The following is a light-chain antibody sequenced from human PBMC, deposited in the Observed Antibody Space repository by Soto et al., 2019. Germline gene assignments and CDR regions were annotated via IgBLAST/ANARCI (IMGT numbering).Light chain of an antibody. CDR1: QSVLYSSNNKNY. CDR3: QQYYSTHPT. J-gene: IGKJ1*01. Sequence: DIVMTQSPDSLAVSLGERATINCKSSQSVLYSSNNKNYLAWYQQKPGQPPKLLIYWASTRESGVPDRFSGSGSGTDFTLTISSLQAEDVAVYYCQQYYSTHPTLGQGSNVEIK. CDR2: WAS. V-gene: IGKV4-1*01.